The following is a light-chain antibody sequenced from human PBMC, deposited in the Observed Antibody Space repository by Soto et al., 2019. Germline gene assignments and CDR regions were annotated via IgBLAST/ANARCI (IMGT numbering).Light chain of an antibody. Sequence: QSALTQPRSVSGSPGQSVTISCTGTSGDVGAYDRVSWYQHHPTKAPKLIIYDVTSRPSGVPYRLSGSKSGSTASLTISGLQAEDEAEYYCCSHAGGSSWVFGGGTTLTVL. CDR3: CSHAGGSSWV. CDR1: SGDVGAYDR. J-gene: IGLJ3*02. CDR2: DVT. V-gene: IGLV2-11*01.